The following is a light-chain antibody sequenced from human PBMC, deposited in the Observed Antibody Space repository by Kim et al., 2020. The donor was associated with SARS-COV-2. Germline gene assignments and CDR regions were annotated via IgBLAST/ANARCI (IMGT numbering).Light chain of an antibody. Sequence: SVSPGERAALACRDSQTVGNGNLAWYQQKPGQAPRLLIFGASTRATGIPDRFSGSGSGTDFTLTISGLESEDLAVYYCQQYGSSYSFGQGTKLEIK. CDR3: QQYGSSYS. J-gene: IGKJ2*03. V-gene: IGKV3-20*01. CDR2: GAS. CDR1: QTVGNGN.